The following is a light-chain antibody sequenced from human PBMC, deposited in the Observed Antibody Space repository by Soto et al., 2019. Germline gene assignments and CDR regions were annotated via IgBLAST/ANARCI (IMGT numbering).Light chain of an antibody. Sequence: EIVMTQSPATLSVSPGERATLSCRASQSVSSNLAWYQQKPGQAPRLLIYDASTRATGIPARFSGSGSGTEFTLTIYSLQSGDFAVYYCQQYNNWPYTFGQGTKLEIK. CDR1: QSVSSN. CDR3: QQYNNWPYT. J-gene: IGKJ2*01. CDR2: DAS. V-gene: IGKV3D-15*01.